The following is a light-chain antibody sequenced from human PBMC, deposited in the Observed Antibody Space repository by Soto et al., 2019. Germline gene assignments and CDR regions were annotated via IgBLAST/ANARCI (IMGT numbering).Light chain of an antibody. CDR1: NSNIGSNP. Sequence: QSVLSQPPSASGTPGQRVTISCSGGNSNIGSNPVHWYQQFPGTAPKVLIYSNYQRPSGVPDRFSGSKSGTSASLAISGLQSEDEADYYCAAWDDRLSDLIFGGGTKVTV. CDR3: AAWDDRLSDLI. V-gene: IGLV1-44*01. J-gene: IGLJ2*01. CDR2: SNY.